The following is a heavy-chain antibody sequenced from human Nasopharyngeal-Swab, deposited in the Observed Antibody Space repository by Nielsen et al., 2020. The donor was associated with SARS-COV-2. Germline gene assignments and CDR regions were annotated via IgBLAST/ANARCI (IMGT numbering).Heavy chain of an antibody. Sequence: SETLFLTCSVSGGSFNGFYWNWIRQPPGKGLEWIGEINHNERTNYNPSLKSRVTMSVDTSTNQVSLKLNSLTATDTAVYYCARAGRVGDAYTGLDVWGQGTTVTVSS. J-gene: IGHJ6*02. CDR2: INHNERT. CDR1: GGSFNGFY. CDR3: ARAGRVGDAYTGLDV. V-gene: IGHV4-34*01. D-gene: IGHD5-24*01.